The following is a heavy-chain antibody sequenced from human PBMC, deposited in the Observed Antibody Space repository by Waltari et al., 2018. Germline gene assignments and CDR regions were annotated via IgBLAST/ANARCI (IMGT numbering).Heavy chain of an antibody. J-gene: IGHJ4*02. CDR3: AKGFDRASFDS. V-gene: IGHV3-23*03. Sequence: EVQLLESGGGLVQPGGSLRLSCAASGSIFISYTMNWVREAPGKGLDLVSIFHGGGDTDYADSVRGRFIISRDNSNNMLYLQMNSLRPEDSGVYYCAKGFDRASFDSWGQGALVTVSS. CDR1: GSIFISYT. D-gene: IGHD3-22*01. CDR2: IFHGGGDT.